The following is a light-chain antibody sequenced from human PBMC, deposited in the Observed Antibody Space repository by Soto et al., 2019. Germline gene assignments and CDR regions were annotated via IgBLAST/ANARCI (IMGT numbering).Light chain of an antibody. J-gene: IGLJ1*01. CDR3: SSYTSSSTLYV. V-gene: IGLV2-14*01. CDR1: SSDIGGYNY. CDR2: EVS. Sequence: QLVLTQPAFVSGSPGQSITISCAGTSSDIGGYNYVSWYQQHPGKAPKVMIYEVSNRPSGVSNRFSGSKSGNTASLTISGLQAEDEADYYCSSYTSSSTLYVFGSGTKVTVL.